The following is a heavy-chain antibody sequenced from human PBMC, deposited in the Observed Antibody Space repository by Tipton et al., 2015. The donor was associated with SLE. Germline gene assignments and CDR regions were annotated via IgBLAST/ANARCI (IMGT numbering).Heavy chain of an antibody. CDR2: ISGFYGNT. D-gene: IGHD3-3*01. CDR3: ARDDTFWSGYYYYYYYMDV. Sequence: LVQSGAEVRKPGASVKVSCKASGYTFASYAISWVRQAPGQGLEWMGWISGFYGNTNYAKNLQDRVTVTTDTTTSTAYLELRSLKSDDTAVYYCARDDTFWSGYYYYYYYMDVWGKGTTVTVSS. J-gene: IGHJ6*03. CDR1: GYTFASYA. V-gene: IGHV1-18*01.